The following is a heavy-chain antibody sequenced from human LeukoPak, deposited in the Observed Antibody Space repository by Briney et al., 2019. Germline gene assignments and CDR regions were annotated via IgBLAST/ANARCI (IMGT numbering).Heavy chain of an antibody. CDR3: ARGGVNPVDH. D-gene: IGHD1-14*01. Sequence: GGSLRLSCAASGFPFNSFWMHWVRQAPGKGLVWVSDMNEYSTTIRYVDSVKGRFTISRDNAKSILYLQMNNLRAEDTAMYFCARGGVNPVDHWGQGTLVTVSS. CDR1: GFPFNSFW. J-gene: IGHJ4*02. CDR2: MNEYSTTI. V-gene: IGHV3-74*01.